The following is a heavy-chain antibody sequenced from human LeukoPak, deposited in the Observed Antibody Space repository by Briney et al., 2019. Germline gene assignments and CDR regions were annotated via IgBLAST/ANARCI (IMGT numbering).Heavy chain of an antibody. D-gene: IGHD1-26*01. CDR3: ARSRTSGDEALLGNY. Sequence: GESLRLSCAASGFTFSNYWMIWVRQAPGQGLEWVANIKQDGSDKSYVDPVKGRFTISRDNAKNSLYLQMNSLRVEDTAVYYCARSRTSGDEALLGNYWGQGTLVTVSS. V-gene: IGHV3-7*01. CDR2: IKQDGSDK. CDR1: GFTFSNYW. J-gene: IGHJ4*02.